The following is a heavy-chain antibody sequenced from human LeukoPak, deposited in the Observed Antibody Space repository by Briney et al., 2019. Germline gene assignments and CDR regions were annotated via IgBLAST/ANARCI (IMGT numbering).Heavy chain of an antibody. CDR3: ARDAYSSGWDNSGDYYYYGMDV. D-gene: IGHD6-19*01. Sequence: PSQTLSLTCTVSGGSISSGDYYWSWIRQPPGKGLEWIGYIYYSGSTYYNPSLKSRVTISVDTSKNQFSLKLSSVTAADTAVYYCARDAYSSGWDNSGDYYYYGMDVWGQGTTVTVSS. J-gene: IGHJ6*02. CDR1: GGSISSGDYY. V-gene: IGHV4-30-4*01. CDR2: IYYSGST.